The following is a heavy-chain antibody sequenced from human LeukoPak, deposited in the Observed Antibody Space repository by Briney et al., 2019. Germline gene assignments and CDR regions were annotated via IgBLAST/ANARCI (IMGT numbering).Heavy chain of an antibody. V-gene: IGHV4-39*01. D-gene: IGHD1-1*01. Sequence: SETLSLTCTVSGGSISSSSTYWGWIRQPPGKGLEWIGSIYYSGSTYYNPSLKSRVTISVDTSKNQFSLKLSSVTAPDTAVYYCARHEDRNWYFDHWGQGTLVTVSS. CDR1: GGSISSSSTY. J-gene: IGHJ4*02. CDR3: ARHEDRNWYFDH. CDR2: IYYSGST.